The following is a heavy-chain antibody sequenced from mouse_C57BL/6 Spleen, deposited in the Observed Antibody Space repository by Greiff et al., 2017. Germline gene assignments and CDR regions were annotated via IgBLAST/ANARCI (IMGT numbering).Heavy chain of an antibody. CDR3: AREGDYYGSSYD. CDR2: ISDGGSYT. J-gene: IGHJ3*01. CDR1: GFTFSSYA. D-gene: IGHD1-1*01. Sequence: EVKLVESGGGLVKPGGSLKLSCAASGFTFSSYAMSWVRQTPEKRLEWVATISDGGSYTYYPDNVKGRFTISRDNAKNNLYLQMSHLKSEDTAMYYCAREGDYYGSSYDWGQGTLVTVSA. V-gene: IGHV5-4*01.